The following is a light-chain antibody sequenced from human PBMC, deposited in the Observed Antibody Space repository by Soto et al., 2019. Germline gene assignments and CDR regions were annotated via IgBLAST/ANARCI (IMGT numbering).Light chain of an antibody. J-gene: IGKJ4*01. V-gene: IGKV3-15*01. CDR3: QQYNNWPLT. CDR1: HTVRSD. Sequence: EIVITQSPATLSVSPGERATLSCRASHTVRSDFAWYQQKPGQAPRLLIYGASTRATGIPARFSGSGSGTEFTLTISSLRSEDFAVYYCQQYNNWPLTFGGGTKVDIK. CDR2: GAS.